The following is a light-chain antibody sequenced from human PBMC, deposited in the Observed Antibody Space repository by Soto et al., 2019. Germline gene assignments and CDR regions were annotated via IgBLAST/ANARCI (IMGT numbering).Light chain of an antibody. J-gene: IGLJ1*01. CDR2: DVS. CDR3: SSYTTSNTRQIV. V-gene: IGLV2-14*03. CDR1: SSDVGGYNY. Sequence: QSALTQPASVSGSPGQSITIPCTGTSSDVGGYNYVSWYQHHPGKAPKLMIFDVSNRPSGVSNRFSGSKSGNTASLTISGPQPEDEADYYCSSYTTSNTRQIVFGTGTKVTVL.